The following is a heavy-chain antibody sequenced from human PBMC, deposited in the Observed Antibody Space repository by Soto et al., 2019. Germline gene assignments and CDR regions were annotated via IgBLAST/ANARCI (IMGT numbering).Heavy chain of an antibody. D-gene: IGHD2-15*01. J-gene: IGHJ4*02. CDR1: GGTFSSYT. Sequence: ASVKVSCKASGGTFSSYTISWVRQAPGQGLEWMGRIIPILGIANYAQKFQGRVTITADKSTSTAYMELSSLRSEDTAVYYCARVPAGGNTHVGRARADEWGKGTLVTV. CDR3: ARVPAGGNTHVGRARADE. V-gene: IGHV1-69*02. CDR2: IIPILGIA.